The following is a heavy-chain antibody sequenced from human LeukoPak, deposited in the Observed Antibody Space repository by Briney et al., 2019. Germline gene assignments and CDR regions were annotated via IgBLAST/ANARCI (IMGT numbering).Heavy chain of an antibody. J-gene: IGHJ4*02. Sequence: PEGSLRLSCAASGFTFSNYEMHWVRQAPGKGLEWLSYISSVGSNIYYADSVKGRFTISRDNAKNSLYLQMDSLRAEDTAVYYCTRSGLPFFADYWGQGTLVSVSS. V-gene: IGHV3-48*03. CDR2: ISSVGSNI. CDR1: GFTFSNYE. D-gene: IGHD3-3*01. CDR3: TRSGLPFFADY.